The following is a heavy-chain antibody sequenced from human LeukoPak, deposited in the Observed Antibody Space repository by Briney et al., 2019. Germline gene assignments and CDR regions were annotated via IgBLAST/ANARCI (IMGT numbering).Heavy chain of an antibody. CDR2: VSHSGYT. CDR1: GDSVINGDW. CDR3: SRRSGTYTWYPDV. J-gene: IGHJ2*01. V-gene: IGHV4/OR15-8*02. D-gene: IGHD3-10*01. Sequence: SETLSLTCDVSGDSVINGDWWTWVRQPPGKGLEWIGAVSHSGYTNYNPSLESPVAISTDKSNNHFSLTLRSVSAADTAVYFCSRRSGTYTWYPDVWGRGTLVTVSS.